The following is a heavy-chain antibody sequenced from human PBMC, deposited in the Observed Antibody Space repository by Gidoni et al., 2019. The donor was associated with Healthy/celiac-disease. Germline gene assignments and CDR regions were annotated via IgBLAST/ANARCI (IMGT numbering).Heavy chain of an antibody. Sequence: QLHQSGAGLLKPSATLSLPCAFYGGSFIGSYLRWIRQPPGKGLEWIGESNHSGSTNYNPSLKSRVTISVDTSKNQFSLKLSSVTAADTAVYYWARGKKRYWSSTSGYTGWFDPWGQGTLVTVSS. V-gene: IGHV4-34*01. J-gene: IGHJ5*02. D-gene: IGHD2-2*02. CDR3: ARGKKRYWSSTSGYTGWFDP. CDR1: GGSFIGSY. CDR2: SNHSGST.